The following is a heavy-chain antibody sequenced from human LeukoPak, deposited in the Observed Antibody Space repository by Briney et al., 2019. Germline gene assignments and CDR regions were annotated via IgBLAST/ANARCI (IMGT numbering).Heavy chain of an antibody. CDR3: AKEGGNYDFWSGYLGSYYYYMDV. Sequence: PGESLRLSCAASGFTFTTYWMSWVRQAPGKGLEWVAVISYDGSNRSYADSVKGRFTISRDNSKNTLYLQMNSLRAEDTAVYYCAKEGGNYDFWSGYLGSYYYYMDVWGKGTTVTVSS. V-gene: IGHV3-30*18. CDR2: ISYDGSNR. CDR1: GFTFTTYW. D-gene: IGHD3-3*01. J-gene: IGHJ6*03.